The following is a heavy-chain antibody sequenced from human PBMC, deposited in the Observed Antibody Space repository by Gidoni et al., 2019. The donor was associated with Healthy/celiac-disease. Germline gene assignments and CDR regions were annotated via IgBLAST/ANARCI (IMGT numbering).Heavy chain of an antibody. CDR3: ARVQEDSAPLVRWFDP. D-gene: IGHD4-4*01. V-gene: IGHV4-59*01. Sequence: VQLQESGPGLVKPSETLSLTCTVSGGSISSYYWRWSRRPPGKGLEWIGYIYYSGSTNYNPSLKSRVTISVDTSKNQFSLKLSSVTAADTAVYYCARVQEDSAPLVRWFDPWGQGTLVTVSS. J-gene: IGHJ5*02. CDR2: IYYSGST. CDR1: GGSISSYY.